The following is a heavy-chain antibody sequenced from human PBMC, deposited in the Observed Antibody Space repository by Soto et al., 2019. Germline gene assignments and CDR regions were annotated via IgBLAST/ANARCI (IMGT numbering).Heavy chain of an antibody. CDR2: ISSSSSYI. J-gene: IGHJ6*02. V-gene: IGHV3-21*01. D-gene: IGHD2-15*01. Sequence: EVQLVESGGGLVKPGGSLRLSCAASGFTFSSYSMNWVRQAPGKGLEWVSSISSSSSYIYYADSVKGRFTISRDNAKNSLYLQMNSLRAEDTAVYYCAREDIVVVVAGADYYYYGMDVWGQGTTVTVSS. CDR3: AREDIVVVVAGADYYYYGMDV. CDR1: GFTFSSYS.